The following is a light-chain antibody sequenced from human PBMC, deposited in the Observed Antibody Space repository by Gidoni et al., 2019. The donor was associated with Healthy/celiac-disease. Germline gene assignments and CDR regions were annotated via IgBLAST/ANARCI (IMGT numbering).Light chain of an antibody. J-gene: IGKJ5*01. Sequence: EIVLTQSPATLPESPGERVTLSCRASQSVSTPLGWYQQKRGPPPRLLIYEASNRASGVPGRFSGSGWGTDFTLTITSLEPEDVAVYYCRQRRDWPLTFGQGTRLEIK. V-gene: IGKV3-11*01. CDR1: QSVSTP. CDR3: RQRRDWPLT. CDR2: EAS.